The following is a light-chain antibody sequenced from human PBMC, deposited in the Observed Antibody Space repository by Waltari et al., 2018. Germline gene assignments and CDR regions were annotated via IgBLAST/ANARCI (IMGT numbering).Light chain of an antibody. CDR1: SLRSYY. CDR3: NSRDSSGDRPYV. CDR2: GRN. J-gene: IGLJ1*01. Sequence: SSELTQDPALSVALGQTVRITCQGDSLRSYYASWYQQRPGQAHLLVIHGRNNRPSGIPDRFSGSDSGTTASLTITGAQAEDEADYFCNSRDSSGDRPYVFGTGTKVTVV. V-gene: IGLV3-19*01.